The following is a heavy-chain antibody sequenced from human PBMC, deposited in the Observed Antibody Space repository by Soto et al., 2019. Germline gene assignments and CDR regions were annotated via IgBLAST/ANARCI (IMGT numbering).Heavy chain of an antibody. D-gene: IGHD3-22*01. CDR1: WFSLSTSGVG. CDR2: IYWDDDK. Sequence: QITLKESGPTLVKPTQTLTLTCTFSWFSLSTSGVGVGWIRQPPGKALEWLALIYWDDDKRYSPSLKSRLTITKDTSKNQVVLTMTNKDPVDTATYYCARLTFYDSSGRDAFDIWGQGTMVTVSS. CDR3: ARLTFYDSSGRDAFDI. J-gene: IGHJ3*02. V-gene: IGHV2-5*02.